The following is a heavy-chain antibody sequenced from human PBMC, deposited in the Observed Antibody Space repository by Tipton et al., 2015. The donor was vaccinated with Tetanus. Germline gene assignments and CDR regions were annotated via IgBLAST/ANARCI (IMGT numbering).Heavy chain of an antibody. CDR2: ISHSGSS. D-gene: IGHD5-24*01. J-gene: IGHJ3*01. CDR3: ARGGRDAYNNPLGAFDV. CDR1: GGSFSLYY. V-gene: IGHV4-34*01. Sequence: TLYLTCTVSGGSFSLYYWNWVRQSPGKGLEWIGEISHSGSSSYSPSLKSRVTISVDTSKNQFSLRLRSVDAADTAVYYCARGGRDAYNNPLGAFDVWGRGITVTVSS.